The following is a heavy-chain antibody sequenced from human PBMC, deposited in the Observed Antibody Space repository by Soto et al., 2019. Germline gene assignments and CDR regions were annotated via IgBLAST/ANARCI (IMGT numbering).Heavy chain of an antibody. V-gene: IGHV3-74*01. CDR1: GFTFSSYW. CDR3: ARAQAVAGTGGYY. CDR2: ISSDGSTT. D-gene: IGHD6-19*01. Sequence: EVQLVESGGGLVQPGGSLRLSCAASGFTFSSYWMHWVRQAPGKGLVWVSRISSDGSTTSYADSVKGRFTISRDNAKNTVYRQMNSLRAEDTAVYYCARAQAVAGTGGYYWGQGAVVTVSS. J-gene: IGHJ4*02.